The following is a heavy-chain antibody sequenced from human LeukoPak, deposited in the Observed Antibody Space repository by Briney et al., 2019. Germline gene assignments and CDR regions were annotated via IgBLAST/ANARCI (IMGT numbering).Heavy chain of an antibody. D-gene: IGHD1-26*01. Sequence: GASVKVSCKASGYTFTGYYMHWVRQAPGQGLEWMGWINPNSGGTNYAQKFQGRVTMTRDTSISTAYMELSRLRSDDTAVYYCARDRAVGAPNWFDPWGQGTLVTVSS. CDR2: INPNSGGT. CDR3: ARDRAVGAPNWFDP. V-gene: IGHV1-2*02. CDR1: GYTFTGYY. J-gene: IGHJ5*02.